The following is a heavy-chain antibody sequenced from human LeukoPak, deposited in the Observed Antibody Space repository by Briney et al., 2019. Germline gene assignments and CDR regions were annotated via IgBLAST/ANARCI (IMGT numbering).Heavy chain of an antibody. V-gene: IGHV3-9*01. J-gene: IGHJ6*02. CDR3: GKDMGPTYYYDSSGSNYYYYYGMDV. CDR2: ISWDGGSI. D-gene: IGHD3-22*01. Sequence: GRSLRLSCAASGFTFDDYAMHWVRQAPGKGLEWVSGISWDGGSIDYADSVKGRFTISRDNAKNSLYLQMNSLRAEDTALYYCGKDMGPTYYYDSSGSNYYYYYGMDVWGQGTTVTVSS. CDR1: GFTFDDYA.